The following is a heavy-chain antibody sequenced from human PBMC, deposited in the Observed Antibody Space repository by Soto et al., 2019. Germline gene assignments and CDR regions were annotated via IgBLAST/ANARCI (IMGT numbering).Heavy chain of an antibody. V-gene: IGHV5-51*01. CDR2: IYPSDSQT. CDR1: GYSFTSYW. Sequence: PGESLNLSCKGSGYSFTSYWIGWVRQMPGKGLEWMGIIYPSDSQTYYSPSFRGHVTISVTKSITTVFLQWSSLRASDTAMYYCARQIYDSDTGPNFQYYFDSWGQGTPVTVS. D-gene: IGHD3-22*01. J-gene: IGHJ4*02. CDR3: ARQIYDSDTGPNFQYYFDS.